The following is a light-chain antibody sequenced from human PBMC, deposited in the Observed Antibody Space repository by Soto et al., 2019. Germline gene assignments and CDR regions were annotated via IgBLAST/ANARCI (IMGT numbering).Light chain of an antibody. CDR1: SSDFGGYNY. V-gene: IGLV2-14*01. CDR3: SSYISSSTLNV. CDR2: DVS. J-gene: IGLJ1*01. Sequence: LTQPASVSGSPGQSITISCTGTSSDFGGYNYVSWYQQHPGKAPKLMIYDVSKRPSGVSNRFSGSKSGNTASLTISGLQAEDEADYYCSSYISSSTLNVFGTGTKVT.